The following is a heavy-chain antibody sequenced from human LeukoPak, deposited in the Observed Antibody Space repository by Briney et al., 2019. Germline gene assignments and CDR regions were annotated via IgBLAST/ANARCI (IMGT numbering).Heavy chain of an antibody. D-gene: IGHD5-12*01. CDR1: GYTLTELS. V-gene: IGHV1-24*01. Sequence: ASVKVSCKVSGYTLTELSMHWVRQAPGKGLEWMGGFDPEDGETIYAQKFQGRVTMTEDTSTDTAYMELSSLRSEDTAVYYCAREGPQVATTRYYFDYWGQGTLVTVSS. J-gene: IGHJ4*02. CDR3: AREGPQVATTRYYFDY. CDR2: FDPEDGET.